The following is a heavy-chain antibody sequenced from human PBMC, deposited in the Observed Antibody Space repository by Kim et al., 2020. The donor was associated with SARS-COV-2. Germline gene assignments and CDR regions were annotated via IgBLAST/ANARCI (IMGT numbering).Heavy chain of an antibody. V-gene: IGHV3-30*02. Sequence: YSDPVKAPFPISRDNSKRTVYLQLNSLRVEDTAVYYCAKDWGYYYYGMDVWGQGTTVTVSS. J-gene: IGHJ6*02. D-gene: IGHD3-16*01. CDR3: AKDWGYYYYGMDV.